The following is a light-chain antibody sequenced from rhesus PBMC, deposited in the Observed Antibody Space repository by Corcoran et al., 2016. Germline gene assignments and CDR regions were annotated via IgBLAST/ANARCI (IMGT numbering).Light chain of an antibody. CDR3: LQYTSNPDC. Sequence: DIQMTQSPSSLSASVGDRVTITCRASQGISTYLNWYQQKLGKVPKRLIYGASSLESGGPSRFSGSGAGTDFTLTISSLPPEDFAIYYCLQYTSNPDCFGQGTKVEIK. CDR2: GAS. J-gene: IGKJ2*01. CDR1: QGISTY. V-gene: IGKV1-43*01.